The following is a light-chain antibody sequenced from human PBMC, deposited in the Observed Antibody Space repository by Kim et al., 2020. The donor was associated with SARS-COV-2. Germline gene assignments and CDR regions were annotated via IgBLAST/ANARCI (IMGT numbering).Light chain of an antibody. J-gene: IGKJ5*01. Sequence: SLSPGEGATPSCRASQSVGDFLAWYQQRPGQAPRLLIYDASKRATGIPARFSGSGSGTDFTLTISTLESEDFAIYYCQRSSWPITFGQGTRLEIK. CDR3: QRSSWPIT. CDR2: DAS. CDR1: QSVGDF. V-gene: IGKV3-11*01.